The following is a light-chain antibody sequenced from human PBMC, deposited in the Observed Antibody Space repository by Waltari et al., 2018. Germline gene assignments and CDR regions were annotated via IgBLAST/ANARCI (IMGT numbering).Light chain of an antibody. J-gene: IGLJ1*01. CDR1: SSNTGAGYD. Sequence: QSVLTQPPSVSGAPGQGVTISCTGSSSNTGAGYDVSWYQLLPGRAPKLLIKENRKRPSGVPDRFSGSKSGTSASLAITGLQTEDEGDYYCQSFDGSLGGSVFGTGTKVSVL. CDR2: ENR. V-gene: IGLV1-40*01. CDR3: QSFDGSLGGSV.